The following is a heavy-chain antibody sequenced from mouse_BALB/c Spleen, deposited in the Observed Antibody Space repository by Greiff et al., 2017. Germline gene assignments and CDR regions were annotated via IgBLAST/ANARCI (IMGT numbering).Heavy chain of an antibody. J-gene: IGHJ4*01. Sequence: EVKLLESGPGLVKPSQSLSLTCTVTGYSITSDYAWNWIRQFPGNKLEWMGYISYSGSTSYNPSLKSRISITRDTSKNQFFLQLNSVTTEDTATYYCARYDGYYPSYYAMDYWGQGTSVTVSS. V-gene: IGHV3-2*02. CDR3: ARYDGYYPSYYAMDY. CDR2: ISYSGST. CDR1: GYSITSDYA. D-gene: IGHD2-3*01.